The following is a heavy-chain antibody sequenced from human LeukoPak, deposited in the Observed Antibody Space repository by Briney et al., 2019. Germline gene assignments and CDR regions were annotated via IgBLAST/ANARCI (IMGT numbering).Heavy chain of an antibody. Sequence: SETLSLTCTVSGGSISSYYWSWIRQPPGKGLEWIGYIYYSGSTNYNPSLKSRVTISVDTSKNQFSLKLSSVTAADTAVYYCAREGLGSGYYNDAFDIWGQGTMVTVSS. CDR2: IYYSGST. CDR1: GGSISSYY. CDR3: AREGLGSGYYNDAFDI. D-gene: IGHD3-22*01. V-gene: IGHV4-59*01. J-gene: IGHJ3*02.